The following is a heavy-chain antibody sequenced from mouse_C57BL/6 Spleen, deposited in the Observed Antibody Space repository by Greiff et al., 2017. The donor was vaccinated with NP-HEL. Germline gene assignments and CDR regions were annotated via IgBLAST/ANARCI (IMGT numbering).Heavy chain of an antibody. D-gene: IGHD2-2*01. V-gene: IGHV1-26*01. CDR1: GYTFTDYY. J-gene: IGHJ3*01. CDR2: INPNNGGT. Sequence: EVQRVESGPELVKPGASVKISCKASGYTFTDYYMNWVKQSHGKSLEWIGDINPNNGGTSYNQKFKDKATLTVDKSSSTAYMELRSLTSEDSAVYYCAREGLRRGFAYWGQGTLVTVSA. CDR3: AREGLRRGFAY.